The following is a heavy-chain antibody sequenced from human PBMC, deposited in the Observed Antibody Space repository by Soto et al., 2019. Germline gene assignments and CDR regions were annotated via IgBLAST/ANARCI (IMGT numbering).Heavy chain of an antibody. CDR2: ISAYNGNT. CDR1: GYTFTSYG. D-gene: IGHD3-16*02. J-gene: IGHJ4*02. Sequence: QVQLVQSGAEVKKPGASVKVSCKASGYTFTSYGISWVRQAPGQGLEWMGWISAYNGNTNYAQKLQGRVTMTTDTSTSTAYMELRSLRSDDTAVYYCAGDPRSYRYTRTAEKFDYWGQGTLVTVSS. V-gene: IGHV1-18*01. CDR3: AGDPRSYRYTRTAEKFDY.